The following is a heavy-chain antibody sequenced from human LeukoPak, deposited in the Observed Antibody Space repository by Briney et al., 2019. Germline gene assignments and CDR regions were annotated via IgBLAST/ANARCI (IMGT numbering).Heavy chain of an antibody. CDR2: IYSGGST. CDR3: ATPSGYSRNYYYNYMDV. J-gene: IGHJ6*03. Sequence: PGGSLRLSCAASGFTVSSNYMSWVRQAPGKGLEWVSVIYSGGSTYYADSVKGRFTISRDNSKNTLYLQMNSLRAEDTAVYYCATPSGYSRNYYYNYMDVWGKGTTVTVSS. V-gene: IGHV3-66*02. D-gene: IGHD5-12*01. CDR1: GFTVSSNY.